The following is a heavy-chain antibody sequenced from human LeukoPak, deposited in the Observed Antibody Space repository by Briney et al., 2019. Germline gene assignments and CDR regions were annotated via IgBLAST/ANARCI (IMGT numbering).Heavy chain of an antibody. V-gene: IGHV1-69*04. CDR1: GCTFSSYA. Sequence: GASVKVPLTSSGCTFSSYAISMVRQAPGQGLEWMGRIIPILGIANYAQKFKGRVTITEDKSTSTAYMELSSLRSEDTAVYYCARAGSSSWNGLSDYWGPGTLWTVSS. D-gene: IGHD6-13*01. CDR2: IIPILGIA. J-gene: IGHJ4*02. CDR3: ARAGSSSWNGLSDY.